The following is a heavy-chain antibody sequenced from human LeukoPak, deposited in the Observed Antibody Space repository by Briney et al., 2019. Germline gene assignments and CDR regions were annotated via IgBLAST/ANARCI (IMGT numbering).Heavy chain of an antibody. CDR3: ARLYGTYPGWFDP. J-gene: IGHJ5*02. V-gene: IGHV3-21*01. D-gene: IGHD4-17*01. CDR1: GFTFSSYT. CDR2: ISSSISYI. Sequence: GGSLRLSCAASGFTFSSYTMNWVRQAPGKGLEWVSSISSSISYIYYADSVKGRFTISRDNSKNTLYLQMNSLRAEDTAVYYCARLYGTYPGWFDPWGQGTLVTVSS.